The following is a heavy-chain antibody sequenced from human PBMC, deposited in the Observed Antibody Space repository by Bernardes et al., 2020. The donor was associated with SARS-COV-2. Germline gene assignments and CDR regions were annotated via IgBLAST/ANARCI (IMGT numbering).Heavy chain of an antibody. Sequence: SETLSLTRAVYGGSFSGYYWSWIRQPPGKGLEWIGEINHSGSTNYNPSLKSRVTISVDTSKNQFSLKLSSVTAADTAVYYCARGQRRLDWFDPWGQGTLVTVSS. V-gene: IGHV4-34*01. D-gene: IGHD2-2*01. CDR1: GGSFSGYY. CDR2: INHSGST. CDR3: ARGQRRLDWFDP. J-gene: IGHJ5*02.